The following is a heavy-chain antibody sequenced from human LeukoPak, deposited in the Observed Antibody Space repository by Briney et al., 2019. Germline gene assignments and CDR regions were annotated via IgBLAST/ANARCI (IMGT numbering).Heavy chain of an antibody. D-gene: IGHD1/OR15-1a*01. CDR3: ATDRRGNNHDHDN. Sequence: SETLSLICGVSGYSISRGYYWGWIRQPPGKGLEWIGSIHHGGTTYYNPSLKSRVTILVDTPKNEVSLKLSSVTAADTAVYYGATDRRGNNHDHDNWGQGTLVTVSS. CDR2: IHHGGTT. V-gene: IGHV4-38-2*02. CDR1: GYSISRGYY. J-gene: IGHJ4*02.